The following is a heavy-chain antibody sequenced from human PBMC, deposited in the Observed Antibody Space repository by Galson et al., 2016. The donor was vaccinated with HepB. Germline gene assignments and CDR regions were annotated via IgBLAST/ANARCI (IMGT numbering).Heavy chain of an antibody. Sequence: SVKVSCKASGGSFSKSTTGWVRQAPGQGLEWMGGIIPLFGRIDYSQKFQARVSITADESTSTAYMELNSLTSDDTAMYYCATTGGSGYASSWGQGTLVTVSS. D-gene: IGHD3-3*01. J-gene: IGHJ4*02. CDR2: IIPLFGRI. CDR3: ATTGGSGYASS. V-gene: IGHV1-69*13. CDR1: GGSFSKST.